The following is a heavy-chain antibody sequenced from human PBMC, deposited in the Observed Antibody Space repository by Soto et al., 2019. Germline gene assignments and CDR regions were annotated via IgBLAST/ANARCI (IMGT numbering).Heavy chain of an antibody. Sequence: GASVKVSCKASGGTFSSYAISWVRQAPGQGLEWMGGIIPIFGTANYAQKFPGRVTITADESTSTAYMELSSLRSEDTAVYYCARDGRIAARPLDYWGQGTLVTVSS. D-gene: IGHD6-6*01. CDR3: ARDGRIAARPLDY. J-gene: IGHJ4*02. V-gene: IGHV1-69*13. CDR2: IIPIFGTA. CDR1: GGTFSSYA.